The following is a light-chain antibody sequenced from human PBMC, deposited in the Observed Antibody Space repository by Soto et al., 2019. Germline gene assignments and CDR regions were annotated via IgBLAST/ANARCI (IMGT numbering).Light chain of an antibody. CDR3: QQYSNWPPVPHT. V-gene: IGKV3-15*01. Sequence: ERVMTQSPVTLSVSPGERATLSCRASESVGTYLAWYQQKTGQAPRLLIYGASARATGIPDRFTGSGSGTEFTLTISSLQPEDSAVYYCQQYSNWPPVPHTFGQGTKVQIK. CDR1: ESVGTY. J-gene: IGKJ2*01. CDR2: GAS.